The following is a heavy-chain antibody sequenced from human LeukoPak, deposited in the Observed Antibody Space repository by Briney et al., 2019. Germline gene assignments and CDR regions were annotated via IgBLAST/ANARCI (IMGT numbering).Heavy chain of an antibody. CDR2: IYSGGST. J-gene: IGHJ3*02. Sequence: GGSLRLSCAASGFTVSSNYMSWVRQAPGKGLEWVSVIYSGGSTYYADSVKGRFTIPRDNSKSTLYLQMNSLRAEDTAVYYCARDYYYDSRGAFDIWGQGTMVTVSS. V-gene: IGHV3-53*01. D-gene: IGHD3-22*01. CDR3: ARDYYYDSRGAFDI. CDR1: GFTVSSNY.